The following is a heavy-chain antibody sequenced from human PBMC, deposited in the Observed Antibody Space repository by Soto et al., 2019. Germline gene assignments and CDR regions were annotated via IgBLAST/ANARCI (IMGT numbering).Heavy chain of an antibody. CDR1: GGSFIGYY. Sequence: PSETLSLTCAVYGGSFIGYYWIFIRHPPGKWLEWIGEINHSGSTNYNPSLKSRVTISVDTSKNQFSLKLSSVTAADTAVYYCARWIQLWSLGYYFDYWGQGTLVTVSS. CDR2: INHSGST. V-gene: IGHV4-34*01. CDR3: ARWIQLWSLGYYFDY. D-gene: IGHD5-18*01. J-gene: IGHJ4*02.